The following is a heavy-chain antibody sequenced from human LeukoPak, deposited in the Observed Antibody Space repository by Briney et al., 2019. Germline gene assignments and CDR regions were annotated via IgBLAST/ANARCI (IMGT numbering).Heavy chain of an antibody. Sequence: GASVKVSCKASGGTFSSYAIGWVRQAPGQGLEWMGGIIPIFGTANYAQKFQGRVTITTDESTSTAYMELSSLRSEDTAVYYCARCTSCYYYYYYMDVWGKGTTVTVSS. CDR2: IIPIFGTA. D-gene: IGHD2-2*01. CDR3: ARCTSCYYYYYYMDV. V-gene: IGHV1-69*05. J-gene: IGHJ6*03. CDR1: GGTFSSYA.